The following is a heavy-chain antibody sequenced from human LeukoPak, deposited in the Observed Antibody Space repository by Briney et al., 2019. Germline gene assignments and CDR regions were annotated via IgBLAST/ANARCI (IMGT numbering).Heavy chain of an antibody. V-gene: IGHV4-38-2*02. J-gene: IGHJ6*03. CDR1: GYSLSSGYY. CDR3: GKNPSRGWLHYFYFKGI. D-gene: IGHD5-12*01. Sequence: SETLSLTCTVSGYSLSSGYYWGWIRQPPGKGLEWIGSIYHSGSTYYNPSLKSRVTISVDTSKNQFSLTLSSVTAAHTAVYYCGKNPSRGWLHYFYFKGIWGKGTTVTVSS. CDR2: IYHSGST.